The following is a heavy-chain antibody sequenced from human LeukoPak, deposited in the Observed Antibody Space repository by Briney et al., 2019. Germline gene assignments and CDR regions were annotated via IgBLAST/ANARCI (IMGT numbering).Heavy chain of an antibody. CDR2: INYTGST. CDR3: ARAGYYYDSKRKFDP. CDR1: GGSFSGFY. D-gene: IGHD3-22*01. J-gene: IGHJ5*02. Sequence: SETLSLTCAVYGGSFSGFYWSWIGHVPGKGLEWIGEINYTGSTSYNPSLKSRVTISVDTSKNQFSLKVSSVTAADTAVYYCARAGYYYDSKRKFDPWGQGTLVTVSS. V-gene: IGHV4-34*01.